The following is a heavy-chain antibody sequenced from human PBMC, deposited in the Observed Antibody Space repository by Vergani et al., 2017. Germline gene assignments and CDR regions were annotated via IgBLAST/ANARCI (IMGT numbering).Heavy chain of an antibody. J-gene: IGHJ4*02. D-gene: IGHD2/OR15-2a*01. CDR2: ISGHGDRT. V-gene: IGHV3-23*04. CDR1: GFTFSNSA. CDR3: AREERSNTSPFVGD. Sequence: EVQLVESGGGLVQPGGSLRLSCAASGFTFSNSAMSWVRQTSGKGLELVSAISGHGDRTYYAESVKGRFTISRDNSKNTVYLQMNSLKAEDRATYYCAREERSNTSPFVGDWGQGTLVTV.